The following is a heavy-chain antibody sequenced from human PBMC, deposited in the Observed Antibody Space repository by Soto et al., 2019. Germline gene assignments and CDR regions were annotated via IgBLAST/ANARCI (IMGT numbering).Heavy chain of an antibody. CDR2: ISWNSGSI. D-gene: IGHD2-2*03. J-gene: IGHJ6*02. V-gene: IGHV3-9*01. CDR3: AKDVDLGIVVVPAAYTTPYYYYGMDV. Sequence: GGSLRLSCAASGFTFDDYAMHWVRQAPGKGLEWVSGISWNSGSIGYADSVKGRFTISRDNAKNSLYLQMNSLRAEDTALYYCAKDVDLGIVVVPAAYTTPYYYYGMDVWGQGTTVTVSS. CDR1: GFTFDDYA.